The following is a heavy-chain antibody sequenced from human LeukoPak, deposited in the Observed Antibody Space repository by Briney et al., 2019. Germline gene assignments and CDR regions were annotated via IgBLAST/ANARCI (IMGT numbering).Heavy chain of an antibody. Sequence: ASVKVSCKASGYTFTSYGISWVRQAPGQGLEWMGWINPNSGGTNYAQKFQGRVTMTRDTSISTAYMELSRLKSDDTAVYYCARARSSSPFDYWGQGTLVTVSS. CDR1: GYTFTSYG. D-gene: IGHD6-6*01. CDR2: INPNSGGT. CDR3: ARARSSSPFDY. V-gene: IGHV1-2*02. J-gene: IGHJ4*02.